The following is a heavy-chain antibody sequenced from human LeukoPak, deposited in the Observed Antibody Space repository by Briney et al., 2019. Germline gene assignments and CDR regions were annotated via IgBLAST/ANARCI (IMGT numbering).Heavy chain of an antibody. CDR3: AREALDIVAVHYFDY. D-gene: IGHD2-15*01. CDR1: GGSISNYY. Sequence: SETLSLTCTVSGGSISNYYWSWVRQPPGKGLEWIGSIYYSGSTYYNPSLKSRVTISVDTSKNQFSLKLSSVTAADTAVYYCAREALDIVAVHYFDYWGQGTLVTVSS. CDR2: IYYSGST. V-gene: IGHV4-59*05. J-gene: IGHJ4*02.